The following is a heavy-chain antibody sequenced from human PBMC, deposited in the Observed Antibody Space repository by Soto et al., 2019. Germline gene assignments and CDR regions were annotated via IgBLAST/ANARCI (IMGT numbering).Heavy chain of an antibody. Sequence: QVQLQESGPGLVKPSETLSLTCTVFGASVSSGTYYWSWIRQAPGKGLEWVGHIYYTGSTNYNPSLHNRVTLSVDTSKNHFSLQLTSVTAADTAVYYCARGAGFSYASTWFDIWGQGTLVTVSS. CDR3: ARGAGFSYASTWFDI. J-gene: IGHJ5*02. CDR2: IYYTGST. D-gene: IGHD5-18*01. V-gene: IGHV4-61*03. CDR1: GASVSSGTYY.